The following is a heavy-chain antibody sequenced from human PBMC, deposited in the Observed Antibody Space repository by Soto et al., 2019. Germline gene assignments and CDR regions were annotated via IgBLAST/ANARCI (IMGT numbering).Heavy chain of an antibody. D-gene: IGHD3-22*01. Sequence: QVQLVQSGAEVKKPGSSVKVSCKASGGTFSSYAISWVRQAPGQGLEWMGGIIPIFGTANYAQKFQGRVTLTADEYTSTAYWELSSLRAEDTAVYDCAKEGDSSGYYPARDAFGIWGQGTMVTVSS. V-gene: IGHV1-69*12. J-gene: IGHJ3*02. CDR1: GGTFSSYA. CDR2: IIPIFGTA. CDR3: AKEGDSSGYYPARDAFGI.